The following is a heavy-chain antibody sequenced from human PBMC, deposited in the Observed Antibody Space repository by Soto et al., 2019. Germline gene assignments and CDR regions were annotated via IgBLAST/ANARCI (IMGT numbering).Heavy chain of an antibody. V-gene: IGHV3-11*04. Sequence: GGSLRLSCAASGFTFSDYYMSWIRQAPGKGLEWVSYISSSGSTIYYADSVTGRFTISRDNAKNSLYLQMNSLRAEDTAVYYCATMGSSYYKDVWGKGTTVTVSS. CDR3: ATMGSSYYKDV. J-gene: IGHJ6*03. D-gene: IGHD6-6*01. CDR1: GFTFSDYY. CDR2: ISSSGSTI.